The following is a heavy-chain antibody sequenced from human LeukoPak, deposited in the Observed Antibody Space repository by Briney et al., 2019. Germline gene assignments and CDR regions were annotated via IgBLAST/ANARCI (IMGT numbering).Heavy chain of an antibody. CDR2: IKQDGSEK. V-gene: IGHV3-7*01. D-gene: IGHD6-13*01. Sequence: GGSLRLSCTASGLTFSNCWMSWVRQAPGKGLEWVANIKQDGSEKDYVDSVKGRFTISRDNAKNLLYLQMNSLRAEDTAVYYCAIERALGSSSWLGGYYYYMDVWGKGTTVTVSS. J-gene: IGHJ6*03. CDR3: AIERALGSSSWLGGYYYYMDV. CDR1: GLTFSNCW.